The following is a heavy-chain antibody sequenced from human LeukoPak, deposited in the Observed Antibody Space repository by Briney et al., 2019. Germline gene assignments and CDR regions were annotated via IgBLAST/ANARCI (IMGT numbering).Heavy chain of an antibody. J-gene: IGHJ4*02. CDR1: GYTFTGYY. CDR2: INPNSGGT. Sequence: GASVKVSCKASGYTFTGYYMQWVRQAPGQGLEWMGWINPNSGGTNNAQKFQGRVTMTRDTSISTAYMELRRLRSDDTAVYYCARVRFGELLSDYWGQGTLVTVSS. D-gene: IGHD3-10*01. CDR3: ARVRFGELLSDY. V-gene: IGHV1-2*02.